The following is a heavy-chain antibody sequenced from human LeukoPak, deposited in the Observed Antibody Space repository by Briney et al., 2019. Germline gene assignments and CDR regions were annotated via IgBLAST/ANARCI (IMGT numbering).Heavy chain of an antibody. V-gene: IGHV3-30*02. CDR3: ARGARSRYAFDI. CDR2: IRYTGSD. Sequence: GSLRLSCVASGFTFSSYGMHWVRQAPGKGLEWVAFIRYTGSDNYADSVKGRFTISRENAKNSLYLQMNSLRAGDTAVYYCARGARSRYAFDIWGQGTMVTVSS. J-gene: IGHJ3*02. D-gene: IGHD6-13*01. CDR1: GFTFSSYG.